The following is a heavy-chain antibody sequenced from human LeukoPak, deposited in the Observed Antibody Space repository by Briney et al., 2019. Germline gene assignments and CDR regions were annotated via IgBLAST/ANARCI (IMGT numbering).Heavy chain of an antibody. J-gene: IGHJ1*01. D-gene: IGHD3-16*01. CDR1: GVTFSSYA. CDR3: AEHHASPL. Sequence: AGSLRLSCAASGVTFSSYAMSWVRQAPGNGLEWVSDISGSGGSTYYADSASGRVTTSRDNTKNTLYLQMNSLRAEDTAVYYCAEHHASPLWGEGTLGTVSS. V-gene: IGHV3-23*01. CDR2: ISGSGGST.